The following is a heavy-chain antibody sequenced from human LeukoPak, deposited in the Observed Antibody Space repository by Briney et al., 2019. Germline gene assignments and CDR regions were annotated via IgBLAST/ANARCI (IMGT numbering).Heavy chain of an antibody. Sequence: PGRSLRLSCATSGFNFGVVAMDWIRQAPGKGLEWVGFIRHREYGGTAEYAASVNGRFAISRDDSKSIVYLQMNDLRTEDTGVYYCARDRAGDVDYWGLGTLVTVSS. CDR3: ARDRAGDVDY. CDR2: IRHREYGGTA. V-gene: IGHV3-49*03. CDR1: GFNFGVVA. J-gene: IGHJ4*02.